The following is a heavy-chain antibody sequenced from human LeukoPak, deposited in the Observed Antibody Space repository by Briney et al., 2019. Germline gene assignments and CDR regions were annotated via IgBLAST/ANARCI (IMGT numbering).Heavy chain of an antibody. CDR2: ISSSSSTI. J-gene: IGHJ4*01. V-gene: IGHV3-48*01. D-gene: IGHD3-16*01. CDR3: ARGRRILGGPENAGDFFDY. CDR1: GFTFSSYS. Sequence: GGSLRLSCAASGFTFSSYSMNWVRQAPGKGLEWVSYISSSSSTIYYADSVKGRFTISRDNAKNSLYLQMNSLRAEDTAVYYCARGRRILGGPENAGDFFDYWGQGSLVTVSS.